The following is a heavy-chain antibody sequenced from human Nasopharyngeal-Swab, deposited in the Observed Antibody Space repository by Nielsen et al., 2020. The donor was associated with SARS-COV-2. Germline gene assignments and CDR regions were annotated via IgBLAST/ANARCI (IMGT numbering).Heavy chain of an antibody. CDR1: GFTFDNYT. J-gene: IGHJ4*02. CDR3: ARYGDYYDCSGYDY. Sequence: GAFLNISCEASGFTFDNYTMNWVRQAPGKGLEWVSVISCNGGSTYYADSVKGRFTIPRDNSKNTLYLQRNRLRAEDTAVYYCARYGDYYDCSGYDYWGQGTLVTVSS. V-gene: IGHV3-23*01. D-gene: IGHD3-22*01. CDR2: ISCNGGST.